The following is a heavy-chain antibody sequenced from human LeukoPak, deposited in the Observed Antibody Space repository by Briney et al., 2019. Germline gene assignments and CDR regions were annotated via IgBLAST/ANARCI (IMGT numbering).Heavy chain of an antibody. Sequence: GESLKISCEGSGYCFTSYWIGWVRQMPGKGLEWMGVIYPGDSDTIYSPSFQGQVTISVDKSIRTAYLQWSSLKAYDTAIYYCARHLRVGRIAPFDFWGQGTLVTVSS. CDR1: GYCFTSYW. J-gene: IGHJ4*02. CDR2: IYPGDSDT. CDR3: ARHLRVGRIAPFDF. V-gene: IGHV5-51*01. D-gene: IGHD1-26*01.